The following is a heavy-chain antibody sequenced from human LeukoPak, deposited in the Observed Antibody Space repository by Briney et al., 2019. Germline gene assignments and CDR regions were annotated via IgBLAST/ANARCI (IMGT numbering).Heavy chain of an antibody. V-gene: IGHV3-74*01. D-gene: IGHD4-23*01. CDR1: GFTFSSYW. Sequence: GSLKLSCAASGFTFSSYWMNWVRQGPGKGLVWVSRIASDGSSTNYADSVKGRFSISRDNAKNTRYLQMNSLRVEDTAVYYCARGRPHGNDYWGQGTLVTVSS. CDR3: ARGRPHGNDY. CDR2: IASDGSST. J-gene: IGHJ4*02.